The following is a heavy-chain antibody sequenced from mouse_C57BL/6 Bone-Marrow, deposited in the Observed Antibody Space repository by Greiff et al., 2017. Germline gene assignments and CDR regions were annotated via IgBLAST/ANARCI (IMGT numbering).Heavy chain of an antibody. V-gene: IGHV1-7*01. CDR1: GYTFTSYW. D-gene: IGHD1-1*01. J-gene: IGHJ3*01. CDR2: INPGGGYT. CDR3: ARFCYAFAY. Sequence: VKLQESGADLAKPGASVKLSCKASGYTFTSYWMPWVKQRPGPGLEWIGYINPGGGYTKYNQKFKDKATLTADKSSSTAYMQLSSLKYEDSAVYYCARFCYAFAYWGQGTLVTVSA.